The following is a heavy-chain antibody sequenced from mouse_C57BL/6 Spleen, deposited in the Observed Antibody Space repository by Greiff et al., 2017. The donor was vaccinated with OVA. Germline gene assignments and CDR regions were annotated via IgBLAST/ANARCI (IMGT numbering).Heavy chain of an antibody. CDR3: ARATVVYYYAMDY. D-gene: IGHD1-1*01. Sequence: QVQLKQPGAELVRPGTSVKLSCKASGYTFTSYWMHWVKQRPGQGLEWIGVIDPSDSYTNYNQKFKGKATLTVDTSSSTAYMQLSSLTSEDSAVYYCARATVVYYYAMDYWGQGTSVTVSS. J-gene: IGHJ4*01. V-gene: IGHV1-59*01. CDR1: GYTFTSYW. CDR2: IDPSDSYT.